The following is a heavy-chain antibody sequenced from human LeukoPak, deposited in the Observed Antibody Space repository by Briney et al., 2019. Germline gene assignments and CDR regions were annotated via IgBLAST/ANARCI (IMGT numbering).Heavy chain of an antibody. D-gene: IGHD5-12*01. Sequence: SETLSLTCAVYGGSFSGYYWSWIRQPPGKGLEWIGEINHSGSTNYNPSLKSRVTISVDTSKNQFSLKLSSVTAADTAVYYCARAKPWIHQQFDYWGQGTLVTVSS. CDR1: GGSFSGYY. V-gene: IGHV4-34*01. CDR2: INHSGST. CDR3: ARAKPWIHQQFDY. J-gene: IGHJ4*02.